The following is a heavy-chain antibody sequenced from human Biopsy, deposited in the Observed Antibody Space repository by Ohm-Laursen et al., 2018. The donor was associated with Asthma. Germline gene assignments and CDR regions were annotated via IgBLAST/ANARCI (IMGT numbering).Heavy chain of an antibody. CDR2: ISYDGNHK. CDR3: AKRRGYSGHDNDY. D-gene: IGHD5-12*01. V-gene: IGHV3-30*18. Sequence: SLRLSCAASGFMFRSFGMHWVRQAPGKGLEWVAVISYDGNHKFYEDSVKGRFTISRDNSKNTLYLQMNSLGTEDTAVYYCAKRRGYSGHDNDYWGQGTLVIVSS. J-gene: IGHJ4*02. CDR1: GFMFRSFG.